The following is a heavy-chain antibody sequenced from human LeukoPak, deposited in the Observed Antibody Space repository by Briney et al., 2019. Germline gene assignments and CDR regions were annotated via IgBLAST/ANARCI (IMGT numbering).Heavy chain of an antibody. CDR2: ISTTSRTI. CDR3: ARAGHADSFDY. D-gene: IGHD2-21*01. CDR1: GFTLSSYS. Sequence: GGSLRLSCAASGFTLSSYSMNWVRQAPGKGLEWVSYISTTSRTIHYADSVKGRLTISRDNAKNSLYLQMNSLRAEDTAVYYCARAGHADSFDYWGQGALVTVSS. V-gene: IGHV3-48*01. J-gene: IGHJ4*02.